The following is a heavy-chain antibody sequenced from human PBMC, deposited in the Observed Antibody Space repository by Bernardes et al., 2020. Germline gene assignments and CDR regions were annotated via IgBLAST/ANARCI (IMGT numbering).Heavy chain of an antibody. CDR3: ARGLPANIVVVPAAMGNWFDP. V-gene: IGHV4-34*01. CDR1: GGSFSGYY. D-gene: IGHD2-2*01. CDR2: INHSGST. J-gene: IGHJ5*02. Sequence: SETLSLTCAVYGGSFSGYYWSWIRQPPGKGLEWIGEINHSGSTNYTPSLKSRVTISVDTSKNQFSLKLSSVTAADTAVYYCARGLPANIVVVPAAMGNWFDPWGQGTLVTVSS.